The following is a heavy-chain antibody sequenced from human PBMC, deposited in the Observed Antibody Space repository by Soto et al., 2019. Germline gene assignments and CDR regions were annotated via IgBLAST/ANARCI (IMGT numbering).Heavy chain of an antibody. Sequence: SETLSLTCTVSGGSISSYYWSWIRQPPGKGLEWIGYIYYSGSTNYNPSLKSRVTISVDTSKNHFSLKLSSVTAADTAVYYCARLESGSYYKYFDYWGQGTLVTVSS. V-gene: IGHV4-59*08. CDR3: ARLESGSYYKYFDY. CDR2: IYYSGST. J-gene: IGHJ4*02. D-gene: IGHD1-26*01. CDR1: GGSISSYY.